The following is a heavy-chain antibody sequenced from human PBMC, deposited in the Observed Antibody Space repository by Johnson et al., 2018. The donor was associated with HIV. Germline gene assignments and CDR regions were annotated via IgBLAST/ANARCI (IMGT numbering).Heavy chain of an antibody. D-gene: IGHD5-12*01. J-gene: IGHJ3*02. CDR1: GFSFSSYA. CDR2: ISGTGAST. V-gene: IGHV3-23*04. Sequence: VKLVESGGGLVQPGGSLRLACATSGFSFSSYAMSWVRQAPGKGLEWVSGISGTGASTYYADSVKGRFTISRDNAKNSLYLQMNSLRAEDTAVYYCARGGIVATDAFDIWGQGTMVTVSS. CDR3: ARGGIVATDAFDI.